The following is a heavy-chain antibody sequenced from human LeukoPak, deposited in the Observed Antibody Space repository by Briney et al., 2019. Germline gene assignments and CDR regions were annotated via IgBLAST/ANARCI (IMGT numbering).Heavy chain of an antibody. CDR1: GFTVGSNY. J-gene: IGHJ4*02. CDR2: IYSGGST. V-gene: IGHV3-53*01. Sequence: PGGSLRLSCAASGFTVGSNYMSWVRQAPGKGLEWVSVIYSGGSTYYADSVKGRFTISRDNSKNTLYLQMNSLRAEDTTVYYCAREPLPSEYYFDYWGQGTLVTVSS. D-gene: IGHD3-10*01. CDR3: AREPLPSEYYFDY.